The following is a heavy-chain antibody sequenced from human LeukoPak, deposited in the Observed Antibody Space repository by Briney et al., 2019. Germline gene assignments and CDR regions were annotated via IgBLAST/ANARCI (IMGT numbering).Heavy chain of an antibody. Sequence: PSETLSLSCTLYGGSFSGYYWGWIRQPPGKGLEWIGTIHYSGSTYYNPSLKSRVTISADTSKNQLSLKLSSVTAADTAVYYCARAKPGWFDPWGQGTLVTVSS. CDR1: GGSFSGYY. J-gene: IGHJ5*02. CDR3: ARAKPGWFDP. V-gene: IGHV4-34*01. CDR2: IHYSGST.